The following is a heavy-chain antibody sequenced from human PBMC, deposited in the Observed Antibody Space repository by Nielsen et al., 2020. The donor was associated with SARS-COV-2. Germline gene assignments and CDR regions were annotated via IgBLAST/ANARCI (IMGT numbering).Heavy chain of an antibody. CDR3: ARSLGGPIYYYFYMDV. D-gene: IGHD3-16*01. CDR1: GFTISRYG. CDR2: IGYDGSNI. Sequence: GESLKISCEASGFTISRYGMHWVRQAPGKGLEWVAVIGYDGSNIFYADSVKGRFTISRDNAKNSLYLQMNSRRAEDTAVYYCARSLGGPIYYYFYMDVWGKGTTVTVSS. J-gene: IGHJ6*03. V-gene: IGHV3-33*08.